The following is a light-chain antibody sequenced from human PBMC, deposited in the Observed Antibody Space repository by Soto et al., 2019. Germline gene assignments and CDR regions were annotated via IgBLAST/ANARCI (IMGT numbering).Light chain of an antibody. CDR2: GAS. CDR3: QQYNSYPLT. Sequence: IVLTQSAGTLSLSPGERATLSCRASQSVSANYLAWYQQSPGQSPRLLIFGASSRATGIPDRFSGSGSGTDFTLTISSLQPDDFATYCCQQYNSYPLTFGGGTKVDIK. CDR1: QSVSANY. V-gene: IGKV3-20*01. J-gene: IGKJ4*01.